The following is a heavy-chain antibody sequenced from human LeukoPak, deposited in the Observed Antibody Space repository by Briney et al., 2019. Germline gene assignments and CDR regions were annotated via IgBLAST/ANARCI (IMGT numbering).Heavy chain of an antibody. CDR1: GFTFSSYC. Sequence: GGSLRLSCAASGFTFSSYCMSWVRQAPGEGLEGVSSISSSSSYIYYADSVKGRFTISRDNAKNSLYLQMNSLRAEDTAVYYCASCSYGGKSIDYWGQGTLVTVSS. CDR3: ASCSYGGKSIDY. J-gene: IGHJ4*02. CDR2: ISSSSSYI. D-gene: IGHD4-23*01. V-gene: IGHV3-21*01.